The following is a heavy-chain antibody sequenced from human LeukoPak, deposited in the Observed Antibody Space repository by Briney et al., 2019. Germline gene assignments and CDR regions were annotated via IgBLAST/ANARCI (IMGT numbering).Heavy chain of an antibody. Sequence: GGSLRLSCAASGFTFSNYWMRWVRQAPGKGLEWVANIKQDGSEKYYVDSVKGRFTISRDNAKNSLYLQMNSLRAEDTAVYYCARDMSRGNWFDPWGQGTLVTVSS. V-gene: IGHV3-7*01. CDR1: GFTFSNYW. J-gene: IGHJ5*02. D-gene: IGHD3-10*01. CDR3: ARDMSRGNWFDP. CDR2: IKQDGSEK.